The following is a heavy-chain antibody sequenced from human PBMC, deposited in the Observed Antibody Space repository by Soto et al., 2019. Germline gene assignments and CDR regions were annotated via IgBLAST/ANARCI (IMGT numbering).Heavy chain of an antibody. V-gene: IGHV4-34*01. CDR3: ARGRGITGYYDFWSGYSAFDN. J-gene: IGHJ4*02. CDR2: INHSVST. Sequence: QVQLQQWGAGLLKPSETLSLTCVVHGGSFSGYYWTWVRQPPGKGLQWIGEINHSVSTTYNPPLKSRATIAVDTSKKQFSLRLSSVTDADTAVYYCARGRGITGYYDFWSGYSAFDNWGQGTLVTVSS. D-gene: IGHD3-3*01. CDR1: GGSFSGYY.